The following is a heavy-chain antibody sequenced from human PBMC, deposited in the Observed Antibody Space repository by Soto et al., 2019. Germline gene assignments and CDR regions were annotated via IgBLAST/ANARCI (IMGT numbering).Heavy chain of an antibody. CDR3: ARVYGIAVAGTLDF. J-gene: IGHJ4*02. V-gene: IGHV3-30*03. CDR1: GFTFSSYG. D-gene: IGHD6-19*01. Sequence: PGGSLRLSCAASGFTFSSYGMHWVRQAPGKGLEWVAVISYDGSNKYYADSVKGRFTISRDNSKNTLYLQMNSLRAEDTAVYYCARVYGIAVAGTLDFWGQGTLVTVSS. CDR2: ISYDGSNK.